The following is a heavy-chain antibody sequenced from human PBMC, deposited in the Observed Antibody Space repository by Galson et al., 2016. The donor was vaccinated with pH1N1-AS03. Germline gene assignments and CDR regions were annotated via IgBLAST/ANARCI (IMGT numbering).Heavy chain of an antibody. Sequence: SLRLSCAASGFTVSSYGMHWVRQAPGKGLEWVSFLPPDGSNKFYAASVKGRFTLSRDNSKNTLYLQMNSLRAEDTAVYYCAKDKDSYYGPDFWGQGTPVTVSS. D-gene: IGHD1-26*01. CDR2: LPPDGSNK. J-gene: IGHJ4*02. CDR1: GFTVSSYG. V-gene: IGHV3-30*02. CDR3: AKDKDSYYGPDF.